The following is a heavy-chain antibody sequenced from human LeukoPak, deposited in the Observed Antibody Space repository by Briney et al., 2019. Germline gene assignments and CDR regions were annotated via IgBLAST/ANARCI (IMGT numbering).Heavy chain of an antibody. CDR2: INHSGST. D-gene: IGHD3-10*01. J-gene: IGHJ4*02. Sequence: GSLRLSCAASGITFSDAWMSWVRQPPGKGLEWIGEINHSGSTNYNPSLKSRVTISVDTSKNQFSLKLSSVTAADTAVYYCARRPSMVWYPDWGQGTLVTVSS. V-gene: IGHV4-34*01. CDR1: GITFSDAW. CDR3: ARRPSMVWYPD.